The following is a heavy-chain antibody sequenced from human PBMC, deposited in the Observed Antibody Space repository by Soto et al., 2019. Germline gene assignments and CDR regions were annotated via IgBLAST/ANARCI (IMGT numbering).Heavy chain of an antibody. D-gene: IGHD3-16*02. V-gene: IGHV3-30-3*01. CDR1: GFNFKAYG. CDR3: AVGGGDLSLTPFDY. J-gene: IGHJ4*02. Sequence: PGGSLRLSCVASGFNFKAYGIHWVRQAPGKGLEWVAVISTDGGKQHLADSVKGRFTISRDNLKNTLYLQMNNVRPEDTAVYFCAVGGGDLSLTPFDYWGQGSLVTVSS. CDR2: ISTDGGKQ.